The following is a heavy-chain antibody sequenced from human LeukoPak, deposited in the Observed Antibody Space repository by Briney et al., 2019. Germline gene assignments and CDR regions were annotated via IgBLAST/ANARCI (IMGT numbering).Heavy chain of an antibody. Sequence: SETLSLTCNVSGDSISTSSYFWGWIRQPPGKGLEWIGSTHYSGNTYYNPSLKSRVTISVDTSKNQFSLKVTSVTAADTAVYYCARLKRDYYDSSGLVYFDYWGQGTLVTVSS. J-gene: IGHJ4*02. CDR2: THYSGNT. CDR1: GDSISTSSYF. CDR3: ARLKRDYYDSSGLVYFDY. D-gene: IGHD3-22*01. V-gene: IGHV4-39*01.